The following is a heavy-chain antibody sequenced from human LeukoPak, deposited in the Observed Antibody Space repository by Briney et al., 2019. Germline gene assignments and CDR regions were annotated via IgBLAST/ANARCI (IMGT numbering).Heavy chain of an antibody. D-gene: IGHD6-19*01. CDR1: GYTFTGYY. CDR2: MNPNSGNT. J-gene: IGHJ5*02. CDR3: ARGRGSGHKENWFDP. Sequence: ASVKVSCKASGYTFTGYYMHWVRQAPGQGLEWMGWMNPNSGNTGYTQKFQGRVTMTRNTSISTAYMGLSSLRSEDTAVYYCARGRGSGHKENWFDPWGQGTLVTVSS. V-gene: IGHV1-8*02.